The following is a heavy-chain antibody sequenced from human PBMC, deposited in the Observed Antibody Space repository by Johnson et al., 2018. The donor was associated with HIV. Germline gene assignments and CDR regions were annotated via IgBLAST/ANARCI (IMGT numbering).Heavy chain of an antibody. CDR3: AKSPGKDHGGNSGGFDI. CDR2: IGTAGDT. D-gene: IGHD4/OR15-4a*01. J-gene: IGHJ3*02. Sequence: EVQLVESGGGVVQPGGSLRLSCAASGFTFSSYDMHWVRQATGKGLEWVSAIGTAGDTYYPGSVKGRFTISRDNSKNTVYLQMNSLRVEDTAVYYCAKSPGKDHGGNSGGFDIWGQGTMVTVSS. CDR1: GFTFSSYD. V-gene: IGHV3-13*01.